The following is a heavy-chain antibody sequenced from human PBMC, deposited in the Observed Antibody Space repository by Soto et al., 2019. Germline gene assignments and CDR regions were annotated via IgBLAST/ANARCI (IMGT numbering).Heavy chain of an antibody. CDR3: ATGRGLSGSYYAFDY. CDR2: LDSRSSII. J-gene: IGHJ4*02. D-gene: IGHD1-26*01. CDR1: GFTFSSYE. V-gene: IGHV3-48*03. Sequence: EVQLVESGGGLVQPGRSLRLSCAASGFTFSSYEMNWVRQAPGKGLEWVSYLDSRSSIIHYADSVKGRFTISRDNARNSLYLQMNRLRVEDTAVYYCATGRGLSGSYYAFDYWGLGSLVTVSS.